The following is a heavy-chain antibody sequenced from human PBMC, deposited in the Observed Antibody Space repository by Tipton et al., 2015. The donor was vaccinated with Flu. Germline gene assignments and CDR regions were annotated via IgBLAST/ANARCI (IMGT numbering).Heavy chain of an antibody. CDR2: IYYSGST. CDR3: ARARRFLEWQFYYYYMDV. V-gene: IGHV4-59*01. J-gene: IGHJ6*03. Sequence: TLSLTCTVSGGSISSYCWTWIRQPPGKGLEWIGHIYYSGSTNYSPSLKSRVTMSKDTSKNQFSLKLSSVTAADTAVYYCARARRFLEWQFYYYYMDVWGKGTTVTVSS. D-gene: IGHD3-3*01. CDR1: GGSISSYC.